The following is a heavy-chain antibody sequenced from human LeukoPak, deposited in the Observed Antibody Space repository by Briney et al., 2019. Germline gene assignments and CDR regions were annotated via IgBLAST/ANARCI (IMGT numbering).Heavy chain of an antibody. CDR2: IKHDGSEK. J-gene: IGHJ5*02. CDR1: GFTFSSYW. CDR3: AREQFGYCGGGSCFWLDP. Sequence: GGSLRLSCAASGFTFSSYWMSWVRQAPGKGLEWVANIKHDGSEKYYVDSVKGRFTISRDNAKNSLYLQMNSLRAEDTAVYYCAREQFGYCGGGSCFWLDPGGQGTLVTVSS. D-gene: IGHD2-15*01. V-gene: IGHV3-7*01.